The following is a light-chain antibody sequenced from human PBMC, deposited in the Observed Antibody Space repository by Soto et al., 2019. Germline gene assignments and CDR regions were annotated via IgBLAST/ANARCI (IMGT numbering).Light chain of an antibody. CDR2: GAS. CDR3: QQYNNWPLT. Sequence: EIVMTQSPATLSVSPGERVNLSCRASQSVSSYLAWYQQKPGQAPRLLIYGASTRATGIPVRFSGSGSGTEFTLTISSLQSEDFVVYYCQQYNNWPLTFGGGTKV. CDR1: QSVSSY. V-gene: IGKV3-15*01. J-gene: IGKJ4*01.